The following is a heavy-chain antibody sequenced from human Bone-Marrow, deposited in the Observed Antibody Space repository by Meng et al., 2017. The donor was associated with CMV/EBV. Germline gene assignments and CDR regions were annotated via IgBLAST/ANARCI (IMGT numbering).Heavy chain of an antibody. CDR2: IRYDGSNK. V-gene: IGHV3-30*02. CDR3: AKDMRISSIAARSALDY. D-gene: IGHD6-6*01. CDR1: GFTFSDYY. J-gene: IGHJ4*02. Sequence: GESLKISCAASGFTFSDYYMSWIRQAPGKGLEWVAFIRYDGSNKYYADSVKGRFTISRDNSKNTLYLQMNSLRAEDTAVYYCAKDMRISSIAARSALDYWGQGPLVTVSS.